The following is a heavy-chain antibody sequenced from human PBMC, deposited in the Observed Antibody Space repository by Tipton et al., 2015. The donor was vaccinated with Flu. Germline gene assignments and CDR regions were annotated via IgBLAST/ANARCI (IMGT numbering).Heavy chain of an antibody. CDR3: ARGYLENAFAI. Sequence: QLVQSGPEVKKPGASVKVSCKTSGYSFTNYGISWVRQAPGQGLEWLGFISPYDGNTNYAQNLLGRVTITTDTSTSTAYMDLKSLISDDTAVYFCARGYLENAFAIWGPGTMDTVSS. J-gene: IGHJ3*02. V-gene: IGHV1-18*04. D-gene: IGHD6-13*01. CDR2: ISPYDGNT. CDR1: GYSFTNYG.